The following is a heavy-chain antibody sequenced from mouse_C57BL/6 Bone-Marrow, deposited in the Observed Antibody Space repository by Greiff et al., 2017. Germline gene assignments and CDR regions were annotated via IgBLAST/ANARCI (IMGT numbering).Heavy chain of an antibody. D-gene: IGHD2-1*01. CDR1: GYTFTDYY. CDR2: IYPGSGNT. J-gene: IGHJ4*01. Sequence: VQLQQPGPELVKPGASVKLSCKASGYTFTDYYIHWVKQRPGQGLEWIGWIYPGSGNTKYNEKFKGKATLTVDTSSSTAYMQLSSLTSEDSAVYFCARGGIYYGNYIYARDYWVQGTSVTVTS. CDR3: ARGGIYYGNYIYARDY. V-gene: IGHV1-84*01.